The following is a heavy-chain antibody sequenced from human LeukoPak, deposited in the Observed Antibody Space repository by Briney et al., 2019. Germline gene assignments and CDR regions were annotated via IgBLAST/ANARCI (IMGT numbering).Heavy chain of an antibody. Sequence: SETLSLTCTVSGDSINNYYWNWIRQPAGKGLEWIGHIYTSGSTHDNPSLRSRVSMSVDTSKNQFSLTLMSVTAADTAIYYCARESGKDAFDIWGQGTMVTVS. V-gene: IGHV4-4*07. CDR2: IYTSGST. CDR3: ARESGKDAFDI. CDR1: GDSINNYY. J-gene: IGHJ3*02.